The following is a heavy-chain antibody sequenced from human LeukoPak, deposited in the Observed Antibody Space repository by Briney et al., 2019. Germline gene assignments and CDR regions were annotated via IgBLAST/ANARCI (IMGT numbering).Heavy chain of an antibody. CDR1: GVSISSSA. D-gene: IGHD3-10*01. V-gene: IGHV3-21*04. J-gene: IGHJ4*02. CDR3: ASAPGFGDPIDY. CDR2: INNVASHI. Sequence: GGSLRLSCAPSGVSISSSAMNWVRQAPGKGLEWVSSINNVASHIYYAGSVRGRFTISRDNSKNTLYLQMNSLRAEDTAVYYCASAPGFGDPIDYWGQGTLVTVSS.